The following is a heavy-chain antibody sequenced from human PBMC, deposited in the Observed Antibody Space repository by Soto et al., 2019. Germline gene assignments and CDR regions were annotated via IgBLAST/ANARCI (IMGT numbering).Heavy chain of an antibody. CDR2: IYSGGST. V-gene: IGHV3-66*01. CDR1: GFTVSSNY. Sequence: GGSLRLSCAASGFTVSSNYMSWVRQAPGKGLEWVSVIYSGGSTYYADSVKGRFTISRDNSKNTLYLKMNSLRAEDTAVYYCARDRTGTTFFDYWGQGTLVTVSS. D-gene: IGHD1-7*01. J-gene: IGHJ4*02. CDR3: ARDRTGTTFFDY.